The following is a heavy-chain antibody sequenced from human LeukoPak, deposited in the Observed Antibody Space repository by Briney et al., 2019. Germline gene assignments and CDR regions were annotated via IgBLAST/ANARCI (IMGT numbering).Heavy chain of an antibody. J-gene: IGHJ4*02. CDR1: GYTFTSYD. Sequence: ASVKVSCKASGYTFTSYDINWVRQATGQGLEWMGWINPNSGNTGYAQKFQGRVTMTRDTSISTAYMELSSLRSEDTAVYYCARGRFRWELEIRDFDYWGQGTLVTVSS. V-gene: IGHV1-8*01. D-gene: IGHD1-26*01. CDR2: INPNSGNT. CDR3: ARGRFRWELEIRDFDY.